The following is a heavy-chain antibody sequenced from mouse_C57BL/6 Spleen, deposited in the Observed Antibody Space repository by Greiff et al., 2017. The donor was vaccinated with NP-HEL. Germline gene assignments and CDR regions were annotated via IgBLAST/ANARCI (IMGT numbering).Heavy chain of an antibody. D-gene: IGHD2-2*01. V-gene: IGHV1-76*01. Sequence: QVQLQQSGAELVRPGASVKLSCKASGYTFTDYYINWVKQRPGQGLEWIARIYPGSGNTYYNEKFKGKATLTAEKSSSTAYMQLSSLTSEDSAVYFCARAGGYEGAMDYWGQGTSVTVSS. CDR2: IYPGSGNT. J-gene: IGHJ4*01. CDR3: ARAGGYEGAMDY. CDR1: GYTFTDYY.